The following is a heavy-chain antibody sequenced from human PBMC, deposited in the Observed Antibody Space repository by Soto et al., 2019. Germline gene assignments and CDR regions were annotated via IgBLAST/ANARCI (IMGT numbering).Heavy chain of an antibody. D-gene: IGHD3-9*01. V-gene: IGHV3-23*01. CDR1: GFSFAGYA. CDR2: ISGGGGST. Sequence: GGSLRLSCAASGFSFAGYALTWARLAPGKGLEWVASISGGGGSTYYTDSVKGRFSISRDNSNRVVYLQMGSLTAGDTAVYYCAKPETFMGYYKAFDYWGQEPGSPSPQ. CDR3: AKPETFMGYYKAFDY. J-gene: IGHJ4*01.